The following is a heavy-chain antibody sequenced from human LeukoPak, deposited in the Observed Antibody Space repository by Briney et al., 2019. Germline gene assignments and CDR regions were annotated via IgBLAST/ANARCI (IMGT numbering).Heavy chain of an antibody. J-gene: IGHJ4*02. V-gene: IGHV5-51*01. Sequence: GESLQISCQGSGYRFTSYWIGWVRQLPGKGLEWMGIIYPGDSDTRYSPSFQGQVTISADKSISTAYLQWSSLKASDTAMYYCARRQYSSSWSDYWGQGTLVTVSS. CDR2: IYPGDSDT. CDR1: GYRFTSYW. D-gene: IGHD6-13*01. CDR3: ARRQYSSSWSDY.